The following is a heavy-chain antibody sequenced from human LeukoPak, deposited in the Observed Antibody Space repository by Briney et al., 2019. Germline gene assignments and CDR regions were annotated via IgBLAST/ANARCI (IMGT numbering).Heavy chain of an antibody. D-gene: IGHD4/OR15-4a*01. V-gene: IGHV4-4*09. CDR1: GGSMSIYS. CDR3: ARANLVDDAFEI. Sequence: PSETLSHTHTDSGGSMSIYSRSAIRQRPGGRVECSGYIHTGGTTNYHPSLNSRMTVSEATSKNQFSLKMISVTAAETAEYFCARANLVDDAFEIWGQGTIVTVSS. CDR2: IHTGGTT. J-gene: IGHJ3*02.